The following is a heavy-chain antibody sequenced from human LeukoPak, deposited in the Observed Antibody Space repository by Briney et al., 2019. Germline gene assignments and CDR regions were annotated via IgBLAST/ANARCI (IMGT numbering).Heavy chain of an antibody. CDR2: LHESGST. Sequence: SETRSLTCTVSGGSVTGSFWGWFRQSPGKGLEWIGFLHESGSTIYNASLKGRASISADTSRSQFSLRLTSVTAADTAVYFCTTGGGWLTDYWGRGTLVTVSS. CDR3: TTGGGWLTDY. V-gene: IGHV4-59*02. CDR1: GGSVTGSF. D-gene: IGHD5-24*01. J-gene: IGHJ4*02.